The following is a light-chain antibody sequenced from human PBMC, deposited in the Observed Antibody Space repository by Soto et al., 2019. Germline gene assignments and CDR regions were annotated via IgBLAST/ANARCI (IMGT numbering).Light chain of an antibody. CDR1: SSDVGSYNL. CDR3: CSYAGSSTYVV. V-gene: IGLV2-23*02. J-gene: IGLJ2*01. CDR2: EVS. Sequence: QSALTQPASVSGSPGQSITISCTGTSSDVGSYNLVSWYQQQPGKAPKLMIYEVSKRPSGVSNRFSGSKSGNTASLTISGLQAEDEADYYCCSYAGSSTYVVFGGGIQLAVL.